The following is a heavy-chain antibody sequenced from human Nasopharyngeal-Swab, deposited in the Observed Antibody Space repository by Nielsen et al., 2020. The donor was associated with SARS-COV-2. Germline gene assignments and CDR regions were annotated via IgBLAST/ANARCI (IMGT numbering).Heavy chain of an antibody. CDR1: GFTFSKYA. V-gene: IGHV3-23*01. J-gene: IGHJ4*02. CDR2: IGGGGSDT. CDR3: ARVFLEWLYFDY. D-gene: IGHD3-3*01. Sequence: GESLKISCAASGFTFSKYAVTWVRQAPGKGLEWVSTIGGGGSDTYYADSVKGRFTISRDNSANTLYLQMNSLRAEDTAVYYCARVFLEWLYFDYWGQGTLVTVSS.